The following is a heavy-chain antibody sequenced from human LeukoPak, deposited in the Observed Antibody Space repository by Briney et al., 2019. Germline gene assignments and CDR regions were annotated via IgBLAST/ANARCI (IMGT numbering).Heavy chain of an antibody. D-gene: IGHD5-12*01. J-gene: IGHJ5*02. CDR3: ARVNRYSGYDFDQ. CDR1: GFPFSSYY. CDR2: INQGGSEE. Sequence: GGSLRLSCAASGFPFSSYYMSWVRQAPGKGLEWVANINQGGSEEYYVESVKDRFTISRDNAKNSLYLQMSSLRAEDTAVYYCARVNRYSGYDFDQWGQGTLVTVSS. V-gene: IGHV3-7*01.